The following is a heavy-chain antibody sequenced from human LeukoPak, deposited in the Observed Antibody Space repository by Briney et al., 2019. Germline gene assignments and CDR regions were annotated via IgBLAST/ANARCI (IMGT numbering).Heavy chain of an antibody. CDR3: ATSGSYFPWLY. V-gene: IGHV4-59*01. Sequence: SETLSLTCTVSGGSISSYYWSCIRQPPGKGLEWIGYIYYSGSTNYNPSLKSRVTISVDTSKNQFSLKLSSVTAADTAVYYCATSGSYFPWLYWGQGTLVTVSS. J-gene: IGHJ4*02. D-gene: IGHD1-26*01. CDR2: IYYSGST. CDR1: GGSISSYY.